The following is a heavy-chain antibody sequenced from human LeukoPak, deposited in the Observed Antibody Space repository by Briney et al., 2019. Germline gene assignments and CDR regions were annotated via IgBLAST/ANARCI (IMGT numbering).Heavy chain of an antibody. CDR3: AKQLGPGYDIYYYYGMGV. V-gene: IGHV3-30*18. Sequence: GGSLRLSCAASGFTFSSYGMHWVRQAPGKGLEWVAVISYDGSNKYYADSVKGRFTISRDNSKNTLYLQMNSLRAEDTAVYYCAKQLGPGYDIYYYYGMGVWGQGTTVTVSS. CDR1: GFTFSSYG. CDR2: ISYDGSNK. D-gene: IGHD3-9*01. J-gene: IGHJ6*02.